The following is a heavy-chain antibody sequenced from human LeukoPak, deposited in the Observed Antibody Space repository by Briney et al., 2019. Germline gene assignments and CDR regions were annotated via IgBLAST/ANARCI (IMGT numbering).Heavy chain of an antibody. CDR1: GFTFSTSA. Sequence: SVKVPCKASGFTFSTSAVQLVRQARGQRLEWMGCIILGSGNTNYAQNFRERVTISRDMSTSTVYMELNSLRSEDTAVYYCAAERYSDGCCGFGPWGKGTLVTVCS. CDR2: IILGSGNT. V-gene: IGHV1-58*01. D-gene: IGHD6-13*01. CDR3: AAERYSDGCCGFGP. J-gene: IGHJ5*02.